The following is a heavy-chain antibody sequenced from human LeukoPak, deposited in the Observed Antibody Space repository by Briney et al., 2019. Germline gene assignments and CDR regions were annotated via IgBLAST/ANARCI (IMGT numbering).Heavy chain of an antibody. CDR1: GGSISSYY. V-gene: IGHV4-59*01. CDR3: ARESPGPIDY. J-gene: IGHJ4*02. CDR2: IYYSGST. D-gene: IGHD2-8*02. Sequence: SETLSPTCTVSGGSISSYYWSWIRQPPGKGLEWIGYIYYSGSTNYNPSLKSRVTISVDTSKNQFSLKLSSVTAADTAVYYCARESPGPIDYWGQGTLVTVSS.